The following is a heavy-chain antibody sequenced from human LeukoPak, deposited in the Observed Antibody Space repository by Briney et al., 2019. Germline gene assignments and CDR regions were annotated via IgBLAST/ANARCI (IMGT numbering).Heavy chain of an antibody. CDR3: ASYLTSIPSGMDV. CDR2: ISTDGSSS. V-gene: IGHV3-74*01. CDR1: GFTFSRYW. D-gene: IGHD2/OR15-2a*01. J-gene: IGHJ6*02. Sequence: GGSLRLSCAASGFTFSRYWMHWLRQGPGKWLVWVSRISTDGSSSTYADSVKGRFTISRDNGKNTLYLQMNSLRAEDTAVYYCASYLTSIPSGMDVRGQGTTVIVSS.